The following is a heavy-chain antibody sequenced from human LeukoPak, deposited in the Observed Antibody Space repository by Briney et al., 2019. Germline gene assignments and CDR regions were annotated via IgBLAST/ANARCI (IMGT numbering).Heavy chain of an antibody. CDR1: GGSFSGYY. CDR3: ARHRGYYDGPNWFDP. CDR2: INHSGST. Sequence: SETLSLTCAVYGGSFSGYYWSWIRQPPGKGLEWIGEINHSGSTNYNPSLKSRVTISVDTSKNQFSLKLSSVTAADTAVYYCARHRGYYDGPNWFDPWGQGTLVTVSS. V-gene: IGHV4-34*01. J-gene: IGHJ5*02. D-gene: IGHD3-22*01.